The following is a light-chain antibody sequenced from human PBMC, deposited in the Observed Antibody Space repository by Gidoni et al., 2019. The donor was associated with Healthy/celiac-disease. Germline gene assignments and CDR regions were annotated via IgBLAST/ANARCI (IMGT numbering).Light chain of an antibody. V-gene: IGLV3-21*02. J-gene: IGLJ3*02. CDR1: NIGSKS. CDR3: QVWDSSSDHPDWV. CDR2: DDS. Sequence: SYVLTQPPPVSVAPGQTARITCGGNNIGSKSVHWYQQKPGQAPVLVVYDDSDRPSGLPGRVSGSNSGNTATLTISRVEAGDEADYYCQVWDSSSDHPDWVFGGGTKLTVL.